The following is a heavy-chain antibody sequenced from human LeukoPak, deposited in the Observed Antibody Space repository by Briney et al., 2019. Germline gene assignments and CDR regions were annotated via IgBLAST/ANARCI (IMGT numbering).Heavy chain of an antibody. J-gene: IGHJ3*02. V-gene: IGHV4-31*03. D-gene: IGHD3-10*01. CDR2: IYYSGST. CDR3: ARDGRGYYGSGSSILSITKNAFDI. CDR1: GGSISSGGYY. Sequence: PSETLSLTCTVSGGSISSGGYYWSWIRQHPGKGLEWIGYIYYSGSTYYNPSLKSRVTISVDTSKNQFSLKLSSVTAADTAVYYCARDGRGYYGSGSSILSITKNAFDIWGQGTMVTVSS.